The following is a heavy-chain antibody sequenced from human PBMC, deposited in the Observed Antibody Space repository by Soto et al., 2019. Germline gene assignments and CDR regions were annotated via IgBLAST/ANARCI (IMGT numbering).Heavy chain of an antibody. V-gene: IGHV3-53*01. CDR1: GIAVSSSY. D-gene: IGHD1-26*01. CDR2: VYSGGNT. J-gene: IGHJ6*02. Sequence: GGSLRLSCAASGIAVSSSYMSWVRQAPGKGLEWVSIVYSGGNTYYADSVKGRFTISRDNSKNTLYLQMNSLRAEDTAVYYCSREGLLPSYYGMDVWGQGTTVTVSS. CDR3: SREGLLPSYYGMDV.